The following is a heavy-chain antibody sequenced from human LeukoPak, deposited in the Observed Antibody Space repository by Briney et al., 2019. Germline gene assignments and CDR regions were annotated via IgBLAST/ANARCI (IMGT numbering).Heavy chain of an antibody. CDR3: VREYSSAWSFDY. J-gene: IGHJ4*02. CDR1: GGSISSINW. Sequence: SGTLSLTCVASGGSISSINWWSWIRQSPGKGLEWIGESYHSGSTNYNPSLKSRVTISLDKSKNQFSLKLTSVTAADTAMYYCVREYSSAWSFDYWGQGILVTVSS. D-gene: IGHD6-19*01. V-gene: IGHV4-4*02. CDR2: SYHSGST.